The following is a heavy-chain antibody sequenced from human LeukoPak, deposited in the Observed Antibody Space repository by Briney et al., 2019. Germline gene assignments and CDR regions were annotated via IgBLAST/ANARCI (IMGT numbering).Heavy chain of an antibody. V-gene: IGHV4-59*01. CDR3: ARDTLTMVDY. Sequence: SETLSLTCAVSGGSISSYYWSWIRQPPGKGLEWIGYIYYSGSTNYNPSLKSRVTISVDTSKNQFSLKLGSVTAADTAVYYCARDTLTMVDYWGQGTLVTVSS. J-gene: IGHJ4*02. CDR2: IYYSGST. D-gene: IGHD3-10*01. CDR1: GGSISSYY.